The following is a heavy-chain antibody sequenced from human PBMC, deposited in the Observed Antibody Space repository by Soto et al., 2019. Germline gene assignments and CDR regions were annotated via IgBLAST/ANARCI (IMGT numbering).Heavy chain of an antibody. CDR1: GFTFSSYG. V-gene: IGHV3-30*18. J-gene: IGHJ6*02. Sequence: GGSLRLSCAASGFTFSSYGMHWVRQAPGKGLEWVAVISYDGSNKYYADSVKGRFTISRDNSKNTLYPQMNSLRAEDTAVYYCAKDQHDFWSGYYLPPLYNYYYYGMDVWGQGTTVTVSS. CDR2: ISYDGSNK. D-gene: IGHD3-3*01. CDR3: AKDQHDFWSGYYLPPLYNYYYYGMDV.